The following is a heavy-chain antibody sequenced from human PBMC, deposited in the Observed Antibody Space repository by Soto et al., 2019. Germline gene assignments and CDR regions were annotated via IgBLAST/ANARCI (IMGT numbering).Heavy chain of an antibody. Sequence: EVQLVESGGGLVQPGRSLRLSCAASGFTFDDYAMHWVRQAPGKGLEWVSGISWNGGSIGYADSVRGRFTISRDNANNSQDLQMNSLRAKDTALYYCVKDSTGYRSSWCDYWGQGTLVTVFS. D-gene: IGHD6-13*01. V-gene: IGHV3-9*01. CDR3: VKDSTGYRSSWCDY. CDR1: GFTFDDYA. J-gene: IGHJ4*02. CDR2: ISWNGGSI.